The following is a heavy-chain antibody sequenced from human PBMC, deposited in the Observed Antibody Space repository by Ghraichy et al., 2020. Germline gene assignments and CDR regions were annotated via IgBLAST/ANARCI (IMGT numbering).Heavy chain of an antibody. D-gene: IGHD3-3*01. CDR3: AKDEFTIFGARDYYYYGMDV. J-gene: IGHJ6*02. CDR1: GFTFSSYA. CDR2: ISGSGGST. V-gene: IGHV3-23*01. Sequence: GESLNISCAASGFTFSSYAMSWVRQAPGKGLEWVSAISGSGGSTYYADSVKGRFTISRDNSKNTLYLQMNSLRAEDTAVYYCAKDEFTIFGARDYYYYGMDVWGQGTTVTVSS.